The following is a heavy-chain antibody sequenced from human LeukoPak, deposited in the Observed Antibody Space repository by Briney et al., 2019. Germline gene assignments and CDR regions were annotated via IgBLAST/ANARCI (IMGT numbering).Heavy chain of an antibody. CDR2: IYTSGST. D-gene: IGHD2-21*01. J-gene: IGHJ6*03. CDR3: ASSPRIASYMDV. V-gene: IGHV4-4*07. CDR1: GGSISSYY. Sequence: SETLSLTCTVSGGSISSYYWSWIRQPAGKGLEWIGRIYTSGSTNYNPSLKSRVTMSVDPSKNQFSLKLSSVTAADTAVYFCASSPRIASYMDVWGKGTTVTVSS.